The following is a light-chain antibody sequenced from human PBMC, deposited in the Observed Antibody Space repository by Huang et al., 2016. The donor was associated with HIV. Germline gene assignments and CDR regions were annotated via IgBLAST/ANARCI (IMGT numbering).Light chain of an antibody. Sequence: EIVLTQSPATLSLSPGERATLSCRASQSVNSYLVWYQQKPGQAPRLLIYDTSNRATGIPARFSGSGSGTDFTLTISSLEPEDFAVYYCQQRSNWYTFGQGTKLEIK. V-gene: IGKV3-11*01. J-gene: IGKJ2*01. CDR3: QQRSNWYT. CDR2: DTS. CDR1: QSVNSY.